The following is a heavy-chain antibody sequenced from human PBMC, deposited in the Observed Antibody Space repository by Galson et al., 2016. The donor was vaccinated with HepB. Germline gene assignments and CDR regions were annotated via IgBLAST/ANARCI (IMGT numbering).Heavy chain of an antibody. D-gene: IGHD1-26*01. CDR3: ARVSSGTYYLMDY. CDR2: IYPRDSET. Sequence: QSGAEVKKPGDSLKISCKTSGYSFTNYWIAWVRQMPGKGLEWMGIIYPRDSETRYNPSLEGLVTMSPDKSITTAYLQLSDLKASDSAMYYCARVSSGTYYLMDYWGQGTLATVSS. J-gene: IGHJ4*02. V-gene: IGHV5-51*01. CDR1: GYSFTNYW.